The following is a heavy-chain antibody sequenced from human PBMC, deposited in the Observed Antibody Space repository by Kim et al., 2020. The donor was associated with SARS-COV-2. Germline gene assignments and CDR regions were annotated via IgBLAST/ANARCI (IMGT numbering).Heavy chain of an antibody. CDR2: ISYDGSNK. D-gene: IGHD1-26*01. CDR3: AKSPSGSYLDYFDY. J-gene: IGHJ4*02. V-gene: IGHV3-30*18. Sequence: GGSLRLSCAASGFTFSSYGMHWVRQAPGKGLEWVAVISYDGSNKYYADSVKGRFTISRDNSKNTLYLQMNSLRAEDTAVYYCAKSPSGSYLDYFDYWGQG. CDR1: GFTFSSYG.